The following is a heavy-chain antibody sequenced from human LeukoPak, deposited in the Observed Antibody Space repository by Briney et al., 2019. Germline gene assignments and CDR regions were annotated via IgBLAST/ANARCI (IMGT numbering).Heavy chain of an antibody. CDR1: GFTFSSYS. CDR2: ISSSSSTI. J-gene: IGHJ4*02. V-gene: IGHV3-48*01. Sequence: PGGSLRLSCAASGFTFSSYSMNWVRQAPGKGLEWVSYISSSSSTIYYADSVKGRFTISRDNAKNSLYLQMNSLRAEDTAVYYCARGSRAFGVAKTIDYWGQGTLVTVSS. D-gene: IGHD3-3*01. CDR3: ARGSRAFGVAKTIDY.